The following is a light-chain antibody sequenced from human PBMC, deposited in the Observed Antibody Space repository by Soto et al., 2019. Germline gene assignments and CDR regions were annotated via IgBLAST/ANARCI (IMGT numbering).Light chain of an antibody. J-gene: IGKJ1*01. CDR2: DVS. CDR1: QSLNNW. V-gene: IGKV1-5*01. CDR3: QQYNTHSRT. Sequence: DIQLTQSPSTLSASVGDRVTITCRASQSLNNWLAWYQKKPGKAPKLLIYDVSSLQGGVPARFSGSGSGTDFSLTISSLHPDDFATYYCQQYNTHSRTFGQGTKVEVK.